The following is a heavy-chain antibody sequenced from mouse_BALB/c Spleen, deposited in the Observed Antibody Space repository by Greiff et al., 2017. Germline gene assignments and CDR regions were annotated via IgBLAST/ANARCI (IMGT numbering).Heavy chain of an antibody. V-gene: IGHV4-1*02. CDR2: INPDSSTI. Sequence: EVKLMESGGGLVQPGGSLKLSCAASGFDFSRYWMSWVRQAPGKGLEWIGEINPDSSTINYTPSLKDKFIISRDNAKNTLYLQMSKVRSEDTALYYCARPYGNYAAWFAYWGQGTLVTVSA. J-gene: IGHJ3*01. D-gene: IGHD2-1*01. CDR1: GFDFSRYW. CDR3: ARPYGNYAAWFAY.